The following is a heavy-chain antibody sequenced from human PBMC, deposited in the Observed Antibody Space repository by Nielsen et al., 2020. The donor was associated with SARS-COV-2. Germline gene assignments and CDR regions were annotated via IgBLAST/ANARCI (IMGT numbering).Heavy chain of an antibody. CDR1: GFTSSSNW. CDR3: AREQLVLLDY. D-gene: IGHD6-6*01. Sequence: GESLKISCAASGFTSSSNWMTWVRQAPGKGLEWVATINPDGSEKYYADSVKGRFTISRDNSKNTLYLQMNSLRAEDTAVYYCAREQLVLLDYWGQGTLVTVSS. V-gene: IGHV3-7*01. CDR2: INPDGSEK. J-gene: IGHJ4*02.